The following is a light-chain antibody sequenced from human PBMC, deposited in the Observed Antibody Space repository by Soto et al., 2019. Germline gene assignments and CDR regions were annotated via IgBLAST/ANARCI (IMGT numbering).Light chain of an antibody. V-gene: IGKV3-20*01. CDR1: QSLTSDY. Sequence: ELVLTQSPXTLSLSPRDRATLSCRASQSLTSDYLAWYQQKPGQTPRLLIHGASSRATGIPDRFSGSGSGTDFTLTISRLEPEDSAVYYCQQSGRPFGQGTKVDI. CDR2: GAS. J-gene: IGKJ1*01. CDR3: QQSGRP.